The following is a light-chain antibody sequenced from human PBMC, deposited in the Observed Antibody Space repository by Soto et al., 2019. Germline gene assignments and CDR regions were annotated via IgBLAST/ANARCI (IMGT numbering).Light chain of an antibody. Sequence: EIVLTQSPGTLSLSPGERATLSCRARQTFGNSYFAWYQQTPGQAPRLLIFRGSTRAAGIPDRFSGSGSGTDFTLDITSLKPEDAAVYFCQQYGASPWTFGQGTKVEIK. V-gene: IGKV3-20*01. CDR1: QTFGNSY. CDR2: RGS. J-gene: IGKJ1*01. CDR3: QQYGASPWT.